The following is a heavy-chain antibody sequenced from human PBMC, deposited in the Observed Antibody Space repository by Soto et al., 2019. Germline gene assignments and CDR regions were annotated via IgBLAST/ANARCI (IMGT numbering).Heavy chain of an antibody. Sequence: SGPTLVKPTQTLTLTCTFSGFSLSTSGMCVSWIRQPPGKALEWLARIDWDDDKYYSTSLKTRLTISKDTSKNQVVLTMTNMDPVDTATYYCARAYCSSTSCYGFDYWGQGTLVTVSS. D-gene: IGHD2-2*01. CDR3: ARAYCSSTSCYGFDY. CDR2: IDWDDDK. CDR1: GFSLSTSGMC. J-gene: IGHJ4*02. V-gene: IGHV2-70*11.